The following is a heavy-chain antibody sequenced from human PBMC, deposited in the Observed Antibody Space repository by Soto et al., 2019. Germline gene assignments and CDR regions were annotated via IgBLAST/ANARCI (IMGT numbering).Heavy chain of an antibody. J-gene: IGHJ6*02. D-gene: IGHD3-3*01. V-gene: IGHV1-8*01. Sequence: ASVKVSCKASGYTFTSYDINWVRQATGQGLEWMGWMNPNSGNTGYAQKFQGRVTMTRNTSISTAYMELSSLRSEDTAVYYCARGGNYDFWSGYWNYYCYGMDVWGQGTTVTVSS. CDR3: ARGGNYDFWSGYWNYYCYGMDV. CDR2: MNPNSGNT. CDR1: GYTFTSYD.